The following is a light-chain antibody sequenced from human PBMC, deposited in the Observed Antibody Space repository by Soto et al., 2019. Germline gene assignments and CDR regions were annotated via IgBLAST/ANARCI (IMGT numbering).Light chain of an antibody. CDR3: QQSFSTPPT. Sequence: EIVMTQSPATLSVSPGERATLSCRASQSVSSNLAWYQQKPGQAPRLLIYGASTRATGTPARLSGSGSGTDFTLTISSLQPEDFASYYCQQSFSTPPTFGQGTKVDIK. CDR1: QSVSSN. V-gene: IGKV3-15*01. CDR2: GAS. J-gene: IGKJ1*01.